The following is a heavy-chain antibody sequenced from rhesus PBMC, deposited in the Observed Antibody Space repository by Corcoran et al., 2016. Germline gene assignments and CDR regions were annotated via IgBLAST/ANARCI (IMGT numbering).Heavy chain of an antibody. CDR3: ARESEYYGLDS. CDR1: VGSISDSYR. V-gene: IGHV4S10*01. J-gene: IGHJ6*01. CDR2: IYGSSTST. Sequence: QVQLQESGPGVVKPSETLSLTCAVSVGSISDSYRWSWIRQPPGKGLEWIGYIYGSSTSTNYNPSLKSRVTISTDTSKNQFSLKLSSVTAADTAVYYCARESEYYGLDSWGQGVVVTVSS.